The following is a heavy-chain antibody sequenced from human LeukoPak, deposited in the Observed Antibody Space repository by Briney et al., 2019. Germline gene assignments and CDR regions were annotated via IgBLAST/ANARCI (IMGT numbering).Heavy chain of an antibody. CDR3: AKEGRSLQTY. Sequence: GGSLRLSCAASGFMFCSIWMSWGRLAPGEGLEWVAHIKEDGTETYYVDSVKGRFTISRDKAKNPLYLQINSLRVEDTAVYYCAKEGRSLQTYWGQGTLVTVSS. V-gene: IGHV3-7*03. D-gene: IGHD5-24*01. CDR1: GFMFCSIW. J-gene: IGHJ4*02. CDR2: IKEDGTET.